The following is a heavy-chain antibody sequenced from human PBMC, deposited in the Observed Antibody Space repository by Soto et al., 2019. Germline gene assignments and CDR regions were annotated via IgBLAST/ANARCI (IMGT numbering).Heavy chain of an antibody. J-gene: IGHJ6*02. D-gene: IGHD3-22*01. V-gene: IGHV3-11*06. Sequence: QVQLAESGGGLVKPGTSLRLSCAASGFIFTDYYMTWIRQAPGKGLEWVSYISGRSSFTNYADSVRGRFTISRDNAKNSLYLQMNSLRAEDTAVYYCAREYVEVVSGKYFYNGMDVWGQGTTVTVSS. CDR2: ISGRSSFT. CDR3: AREYVEVVSGKYFYNGMDV. CDR1: GFIFTDYY.